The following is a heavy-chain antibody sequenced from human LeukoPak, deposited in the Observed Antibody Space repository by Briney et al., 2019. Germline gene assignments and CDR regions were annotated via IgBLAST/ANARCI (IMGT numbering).Heavy chain of an antibody. V-gene: IGHV3-30*02. Sequence: GGSLRLSCAGSGFTFSNYAMHWVRQAPGKGLECVAFISYEGSKKFYVDSVKGRFTISRDDSKNTLYLQMNSLRGEDTAIYYCARERTGYYMAVWGKGTTVTISS. CDR2: ISYEGSKK. CDR1: GFTFSNYA. J-gene: IGHJ6*03. CDR3: ARERTGYYMAV. D-gene: IGHD1-14*01.